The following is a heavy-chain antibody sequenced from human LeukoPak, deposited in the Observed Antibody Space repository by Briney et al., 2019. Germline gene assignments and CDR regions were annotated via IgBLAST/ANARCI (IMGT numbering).Heavy chain of an antibody. CDR1: GGSFSGYY. CDR3: ARDVLVGLLKDYFDY. CDR2: INHSGST. Sequence: SETLSLTCAVYGGSFSGYYWSWIRQPSGKGLEWIGEINHSGSTNYNPSLKSRVTISVDTSKNQFSLKLSSVTAADTAVYYCARDVLVGLLKDYFDYWGQGTLVTVSS. V-gene: IGHV4-34*01. J-gene: IGHJ4*02. D-gene: IGHD2-8*02.